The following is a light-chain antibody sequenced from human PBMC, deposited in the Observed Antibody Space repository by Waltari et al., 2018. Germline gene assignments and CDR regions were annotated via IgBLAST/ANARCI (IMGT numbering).Light chain of an antibody. CDR2: AAS. CDR3: QQGYSTPRMYT. Sequence: DIQMTQSPSSLSASVGDRVNITCRASQSISIYLNWYQQKPGKAPKLLIYAASSLESGVPSRFSGSGSGTDFTLTISTLQPEDFATYYCQQGYSTPRMYTFGQGTKLEIK. V-gene: IGKV1-39*01. J-gene: IGKJ2*01. CDR1: QSISIY.